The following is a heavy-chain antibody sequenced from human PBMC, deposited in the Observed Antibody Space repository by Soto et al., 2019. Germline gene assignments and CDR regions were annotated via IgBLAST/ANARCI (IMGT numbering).Heavy chain of an antibody. CDR1: GFTFSSYS. CDR3: AREGPGNIVVVPAARVWAFDI. D-gene: IGHD2-2*01. CDR2: ISSSSSYI. J-gene: IGHJ3*02. V-gene: IGHV3-21*01. Sequence: GGSLRLSCAASGFTFSSYSMNWVRQAPGKGLEWVSSISSSSSYIYYADSVKGRFTISRDNAKNSLYLQMNSLRAEDMAVYYCAREGPGNIVVVPAARVWAFDIWGQGTMVTVSS.